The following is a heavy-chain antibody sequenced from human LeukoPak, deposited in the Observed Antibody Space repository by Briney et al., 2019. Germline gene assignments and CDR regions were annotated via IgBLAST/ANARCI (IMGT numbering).Heavy chain of an antibody. V-gene: IGHV4-4*07. Sequence: SETLSLTCTVSGYSISSGYYWSWIRQPAGKGLEWIGRIYTSGSTNYNPSLKSRVTMSVDTSKNQFSLKLSSVTAADTAVYYCAREEIHLNDYGGYSWFDPWGQGTLVTVSS. D-gene: IGHD4-17*01. CDR1: GYSISSGYY. CDR2: IYTSGST. CDR3: AREEIHLNDYGGYSWFDP. J-gene: IGHJ5*02.